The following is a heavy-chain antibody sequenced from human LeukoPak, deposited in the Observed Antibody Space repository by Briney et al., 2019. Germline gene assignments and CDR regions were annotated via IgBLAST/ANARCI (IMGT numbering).Heavy chain of an antibody. D-gene: IGHD2-2*01. Sequence: QPGGSLRLSSAASGFTVSSNYMSWVRQAPGKGLEWVSVIYSGGSTYYADSVKGRFTISRDNSKNTLYLQMNSLRAEDTAVYYCARSQGYQLPFDYWGQGTLVTVSS. J-gene: IGHJ4*02. CDR3: ARSQGYQLPFDY. CDR2: IYSGGST. V-gene: IGHV3-53*01. CDR1: GFTVSSNY.